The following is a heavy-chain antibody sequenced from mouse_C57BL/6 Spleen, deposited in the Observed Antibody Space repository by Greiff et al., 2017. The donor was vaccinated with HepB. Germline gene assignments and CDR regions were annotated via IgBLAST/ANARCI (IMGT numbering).Heavy chain of an antibody. J-gene: IGHJ3*01. CDR2: IDPEAGET. V-gene: IGHV14-2*01. Sequence: VQLKQSGAELVKPGASVKLSCTASGFNIKDYYMHWVKQRTEQGLEWIGRIDPEAGETKYAPKFQGKATITADTSSNTAYLQLSSLTSEDTAVYYCARAGDYDGAWFAYWGQGTLVTVSA. D-gene: IGHD2-4*01. CDR3: ARAGDYDGAWFAY. CDR1: GFNIKDYY.